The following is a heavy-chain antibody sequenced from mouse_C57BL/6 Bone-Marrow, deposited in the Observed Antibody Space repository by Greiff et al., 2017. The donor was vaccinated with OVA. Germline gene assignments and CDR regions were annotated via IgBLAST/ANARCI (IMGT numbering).Heavy chain of an antibody. CDR3: TRGYYFDY. CDR2: IDPTNDYT. Sequence: VKLVESGAELARPGASVKMSCKASGYTFTSYTIHWVKQRPGQGLEWIGYIDPTNDYTNYNQKFKGKATLTADKSSSTAYRQLNSLTSEDSAVYYCTRGYYFDYWGQGTTLTVSS. CDR1: GYTFTSYT. V-gene: IGHV1-4*01. J-gene: IGHJ2*01.